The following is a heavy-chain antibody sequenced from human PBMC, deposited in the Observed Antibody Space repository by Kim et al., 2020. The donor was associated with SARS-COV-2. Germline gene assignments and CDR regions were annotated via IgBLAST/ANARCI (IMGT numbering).Heavy chain of an antibody. Sequence: SETLSLTCAVYGGSFDGYFWTWIRQPPGKGLEWIGEINHSESPNYFPSLKGRVTISADSSMNQFSLKLASVTAADTAVYYCARGWYGRGGDARWEHFDYWGQGILVTVSS. CDR2: INHSESP. J-gene: IGHJ4*02. CDR3: ARGWYGRGGDARWEHFDY. D-gene: IGHD1-26*01. CDR1: GGSFDGYF. V-gene: IGHV4-34*01.